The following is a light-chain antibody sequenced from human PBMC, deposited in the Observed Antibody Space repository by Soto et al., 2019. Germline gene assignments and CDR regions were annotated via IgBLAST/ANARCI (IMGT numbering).Light chain of an antibody. CDR3: HQYENLPT. CDR2: DAS. V-gene: IGKV1-33*01. J-gene: IGKJ5*01. Sequence: DIQMTQSKSSLSASVGDRVTITCQASQNINNYLNWYQQKPGRAPKLLIYDASNLEAGVPSRFRGSGSGTDFTFTISRLQPEDIATYYCHQYENLPTFGQGTLLEI. CDR1: QNINNY.